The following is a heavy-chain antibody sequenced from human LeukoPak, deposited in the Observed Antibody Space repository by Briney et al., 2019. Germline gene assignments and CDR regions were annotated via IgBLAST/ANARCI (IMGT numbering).Heavy chain of an antibody. V-gene: IGHV3-23*01. J-gene: IGHJ3*02. D-gene: IGHD1-26*01. CDR1: GFTFSSYG. CDR2: ISGSGGST. CDR3: ARVLGFGVGATRSAFDI. Sequence: PGGSLRLSCAASGFTFSSYGMSWVRQAPGKGLEWVSAISGSGGSTYYADSVKGRFTISRDNAKNSLYLQMNSLRAEDTAVYYCARVLGFGVGATRSAFDIWGQGTMVTVSS.